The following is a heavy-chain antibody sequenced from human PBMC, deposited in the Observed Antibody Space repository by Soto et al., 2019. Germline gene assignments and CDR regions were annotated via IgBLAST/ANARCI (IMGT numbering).Heavy chain of an antibody. V-gene: IGHV3-9*01. CDR2: VWGNSGRI. CDR3: AKDTRRITIFGVPTRRHAFEI. J-gene: IGHJ3*02. D-gene: IGHD3-3*01. Sequence: EVQLVESGGGLVQPGRSLRLSCAASGFTFDDYAMHWVRQAPGKGLEWVAGVWGNSGRIGCADSVKGRFTIYRDNAKNSLYLQMNSLRAEDTALYYCAKDTRRITIFGVPTRRHAFEIWGQGTMVTVSS. CDR1: GFTFDDYA.